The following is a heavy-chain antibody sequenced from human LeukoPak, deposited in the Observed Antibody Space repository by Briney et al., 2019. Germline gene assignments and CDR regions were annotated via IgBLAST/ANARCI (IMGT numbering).Heavy chain of an antibody. CDR3: AKLHFDWLFSPDFDY. CDR1: GFTFNIYA. CDR2: MCGSAGCT. V-gene: IGHV3-23*01. J-gene: IGHJ4*02. D-gene: IGHD3-9*01. Sequence: PGGSLRLSCAASGFTFNIYAMSWVRQAPGKGLEWVASMCGSAGCTYYADSVKGRFTISRDNSKNTLYLQMNSLRAEDTAVYYCAKLHFDWLFSPDFDYWGQGTLVTVSS.